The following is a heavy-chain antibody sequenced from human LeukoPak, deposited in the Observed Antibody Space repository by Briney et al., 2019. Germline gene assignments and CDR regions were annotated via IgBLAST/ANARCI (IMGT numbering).Heavy chain of an antibody. CDR3: AIHTWDY. Sequence: GGSLRLSCVDSGVSLSSNYMTWVRQAPGKGLEWVSVIYSDGNTYYADSVKGRFTISRDISKNTLYLQMNSLRAEDTAVYYCAIHTWDYWGQGTLVTVSS. CDR1: GVSLSSNY. CDR2: IYSDGNT. J-gene: IGHJ4*02. V-gene: IGHV3-53*01.